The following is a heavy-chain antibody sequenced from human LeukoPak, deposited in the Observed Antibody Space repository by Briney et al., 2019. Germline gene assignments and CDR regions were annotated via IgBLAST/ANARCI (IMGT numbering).Heavy chain of an antibody. D-gene: IGHD3-3*01. V-gene: IGHV1-2*06. Sequence: ASVKVSCKASGYTFTGYYMHWVRQAPVQGLEWMGRINPNSGGTNYAQKFQGRVTMTRDTSISTAYMELSRLRSDDTAVYYCARGARIFSNWFDPWGQGTLVSVSS. CDR3: ARGARIFSNWFDP. J-gene: IGHJ5*02. CDR2: INPNSGGT. CDR1: GYTFTGYY.